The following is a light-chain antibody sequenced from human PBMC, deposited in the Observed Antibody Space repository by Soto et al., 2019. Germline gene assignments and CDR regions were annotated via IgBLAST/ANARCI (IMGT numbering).Light chain of an antibody. CDR2: AAS. CDR1: QSISYY. Sequence: DIQMTQSPSSLSASVGDRVTITCRASQSISYYLNWYQQKPGKAPKLLIYAASTLQRGVPSRFSGSGSGTDFTLTIISLQPEDFATYYCQHSYSTLWTFGQGTKVEIK. CDR3: QHSYSTLWT. J-gene: IGKJ1*01. V-gene: IGKV1-39*01.